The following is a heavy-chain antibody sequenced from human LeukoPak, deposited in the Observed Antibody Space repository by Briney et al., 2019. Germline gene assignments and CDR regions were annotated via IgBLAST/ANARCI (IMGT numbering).Heavy chain of an antibody. CDR1: GGSISSSSYY. CDR3: ARGRDSSGYYPYDAFDI. V-gene: IGHV4-39*07. CDR2: IYYSGST. D-gene: IGHD3-22*01. J-gene: IGHJ3*02. Sequence: PSETLSLTCTVSGGSISSSSYYWGWIRQPPGKGLEWIVSIYYSGSTYYNPSLKSRVTISVDTSKNQFSLKLSSVTAADTAVYYCARGRDSSGYYPYDAFDIWGQGTMVTVSS.